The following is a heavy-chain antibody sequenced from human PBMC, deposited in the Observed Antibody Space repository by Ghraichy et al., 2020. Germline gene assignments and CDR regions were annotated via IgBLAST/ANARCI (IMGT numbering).Heavy chain of an antibody. Sequence: SQTLSLTCAVYGGSFSGYYWSWIRQPPGKGLEWIGEINHSGSTNYNPSLKSRVTISVDTSKNQFSLKLSSVTAADTAVYYCARVGVGATTDYYYYGMDVWGQGTTVTVSS. CDR2: INHSGST. D-gene: IGHD1-26*01. CDR1: GGSFSGYY. CDR3: ARVGVGATTDYYYYGMDV. J-gene: IGHJ6*02. V-gene: IGHV4-34*01.